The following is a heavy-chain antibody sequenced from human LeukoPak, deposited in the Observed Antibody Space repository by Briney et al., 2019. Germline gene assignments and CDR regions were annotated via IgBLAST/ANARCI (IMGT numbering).Heavy chain of an antibody. V-gene: IGHV3-23*01. CDR3: AKGSSSWEFYYMDV. Sequence: QAGGSLRLSCAASGFTFSSYAMSWVRQAPGKGLEWVSAISGSGGSTYYADSVKGRFTISRDNSKNTLYLQMNSLRAEDTAVYYCAKGSSSWEFYYMDVWGKGTTVTVSS. J-gene: IGHJ6*03. D-gene: IGHD6-13*01. CDR1: GFTFSSYA. CDR2: ISGSGGST.